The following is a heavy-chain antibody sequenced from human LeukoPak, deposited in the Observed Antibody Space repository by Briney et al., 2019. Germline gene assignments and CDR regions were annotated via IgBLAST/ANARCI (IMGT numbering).Heavy chain of an antibody. CDR2: IGAYNGNT. Sequence: ASLKVSCKASGYTFTSYGISWVRQAPGQGLEWMGWIGAYNGNTNYAQKLQGRVTMTTDTSTSTAYMELRSLRSDDTAVYYCARDSIVVVPAAMSDQVDYWGQGTLVTVSS. J-gene: IGHJ4*02. V-gene: IGHV1-18*01. CDR3: ARDSIVVVPAAMSDQVDY. D-gene: IGHD2-2*01. CDR1: GYTFTSYG.